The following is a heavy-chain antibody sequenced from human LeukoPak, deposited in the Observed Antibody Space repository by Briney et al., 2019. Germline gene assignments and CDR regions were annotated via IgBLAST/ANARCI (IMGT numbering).Heavy chain of an antibody. CDR2: INPNSGGT. V-gene: IGHV1-2*02. D-gene: IGHD3-10*01. Sequence: GASVKVSCKASGYTFTGYYMHWVRQAPGQGLEWMGWINPNSGGTNYAQKFQGRVTMTRDTSISTAYMELSRLRSDDTAVYFCGRSFGNYYGSGTPPLYFDYWGQGTLVTVSS. CDR1: GYTFTGYY. CDR3: GRSFGNYYGSGTPPLYFDY. J-gene: IGHJ4*02.